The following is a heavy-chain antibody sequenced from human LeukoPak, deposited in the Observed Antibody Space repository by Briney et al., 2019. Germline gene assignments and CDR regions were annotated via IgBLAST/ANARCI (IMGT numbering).Heavy chain of an antibody. CDR1: GYSFTSYW. V-gene: IGHV5-51*01. CDR3: ARTSRVDTAMVRY. J-gene: IGHJ4*02. D-gene: IGHD5-18*01. CDR2: IYPGDSDT. Sequence: GESLKISCKGSGYSFTSYWIGWVRQMPGKGLEWMGIIYPGDSDTRYSPSFQGQVTISADKSITTAYLQWSSLQASDTAMYYCARTSRVDTAMVRYWGQGTLVTVSS.